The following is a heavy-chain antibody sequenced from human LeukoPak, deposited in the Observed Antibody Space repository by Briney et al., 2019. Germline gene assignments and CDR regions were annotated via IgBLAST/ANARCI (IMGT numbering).Heavy chain of an antibody. CDR3: AKVYAVSSWDNYFDF. CDR1: GGSFSGYY. Sequence: PSETLSLTCAVYGGSFSGYYWSWIRQPPGKGLEWIGEINRSGTTKYNPSLESRVTISVDTSKNQFSLNLSSVTAADTAVYYCAKVYAVSSWDNYFDFWGQGTLVTVSS. V-gene: IGHV4-34*01. D-gene: IGHD6-13*01. J-gene: IGHJ4*02. CDR2: INRSGTT.